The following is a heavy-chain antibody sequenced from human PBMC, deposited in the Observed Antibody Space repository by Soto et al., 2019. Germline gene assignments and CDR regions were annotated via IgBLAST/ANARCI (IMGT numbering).Heavy chain of an antibody. CDR3: ARDRTDSGYYTNWLDP. J-gene: IGHJ5*02. CDR2: IIPIFGTT. D-gene: IGHD3-22*01. V-gene: IGHV1-69*06. Sequence: SVKVSCKASGGTCGSDAITWVRQAPGQGLEWVGRIIPIFGTTNYAQNSQGRVTISADKSTLTSYMELHSLTSDDTALYYCARDRTDSGYYTNWLDPWGQGTQVTVSS. CDR1: GGTCGSDA.